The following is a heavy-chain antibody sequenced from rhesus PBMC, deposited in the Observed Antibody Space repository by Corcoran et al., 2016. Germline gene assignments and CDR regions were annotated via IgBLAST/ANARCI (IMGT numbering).Heavy chain of an antibody. D-gene: IGHD6S26*01. CDR1: GYSLTSYW. J-gene: IGHJ4*01. CDR2: SEPSDSDT. V-gene: IGHV5-2*01. Sequence: EVQLVQSGAEVKRPGESLKISCKTSGYSLTSYWISWVRQRPGKGLEWMGASEPSDSDTRYSPDFQGQFTISADKSISTTYLQWSSLKASDSATYYCAKVRDSSGWSVWGQGVLVTVSS. CDR3: AKVRDSSGWSV.